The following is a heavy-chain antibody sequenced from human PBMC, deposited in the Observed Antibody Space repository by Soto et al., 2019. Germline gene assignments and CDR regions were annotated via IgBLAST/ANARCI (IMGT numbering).Heavy chain of an antibody. Sequence: ASVKVSCKASGGTFSSYAISWVRQAPGQGLEWMGGIIPILGIANYAQKFQGRVTITADKSTSTAYMELSSLRSEDKAVYYCASNPSASAYYYDSSGYYYYYGMDVWGQGTTVTVSS. J-gene: IGHJ6*02. CDR3: ASNPSASAYYYDSSGYYYYYGMDV. CDR2: IIPILGIA. D-gene: IGHD3-22*01. CDR1: GGTFSSYA. V-gene: IGHV1-69*10.